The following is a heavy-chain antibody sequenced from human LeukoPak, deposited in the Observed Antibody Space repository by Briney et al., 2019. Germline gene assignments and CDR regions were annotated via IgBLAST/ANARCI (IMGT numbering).Heavy chain of an antibody. CDR3: ARGHYYGSGSYKEIDY. CDR1: GGTFSSYA. D-gene: IGHD3-10*01. V-gene: IGHV1-69*13. Sequence: ASVKVSCKASGGTFSSYAISWVRQAPGQGLEWMGGIIPIFGAANYAQKFQGRVTITADESTSTAYMELSSLRSEDTAVYYCARGHYYGSGSYKEIDYWGQGTLVTVSS. CDR2: IIPIFGAA. J-gene: IGHJ4*02.